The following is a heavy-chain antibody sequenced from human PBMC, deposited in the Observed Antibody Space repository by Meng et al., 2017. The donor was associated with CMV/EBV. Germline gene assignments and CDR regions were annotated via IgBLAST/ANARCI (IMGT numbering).Heavy chain of an antibody. CDR2: ISGSGGST. Sequence: GESLKISCAASGFTFISYAMSWVRQAPGKGLEWVSAISGSGGSTYYADSVKGRFTISRDNSKNTLYLQMNSLRAEDTAVYYCAKDLISTYYYDSSGSYWGQGTLVTVSS. CDR1: GFTFISYA. D-gene: IGHD3-22*01. V-gene: IGHV3-23*01. CDR3: AKDLISTYYYDSSGSY. J-gene: IGHJ4*02.